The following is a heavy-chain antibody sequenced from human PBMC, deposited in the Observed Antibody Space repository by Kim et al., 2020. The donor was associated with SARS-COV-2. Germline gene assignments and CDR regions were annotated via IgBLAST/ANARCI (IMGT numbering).Heavy chain of an antibody. V-gene: IGHV1-69*13. J-gene: IGHJ3*02. CDR1: GGTFSSYA. Sequence: SVKVSCKASGGTFSSYAISWVRQAPGQGLEWMGGIIPIFGTANYAQKFQGRVTITADESTSTAYMELSSLRSEDTAVYYCARTGTMIVVVITPDAFDIWGQGTMVTVSS. D-gene: IGHD3-22*01. CDR2: IIPIFGTA. CDR3: ARTGTMIVVVITPDAFDI.